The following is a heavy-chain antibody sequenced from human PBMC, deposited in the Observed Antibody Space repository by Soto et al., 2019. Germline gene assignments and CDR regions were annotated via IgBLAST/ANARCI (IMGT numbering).Heavy chain of an antibody. Sequence: SETLSLTCAVYGGSFSGYYWSWIRQPPGKGLEWIGEINHSGSTNYNPSLKSRVTISVDTSKNQFSLKLSSVTAADTAVYYCARRWDIVVVVAAPRFAYWGQGTLVPVSS. CDR3: ARRWDIVVVVAAPRFAY. V-gene: IGHV4-34*01. D-gene: IGHD2-15*01. CDR2: INHSGST. J-gene: IGHJ4*02. CDR1: GGSFSGYY.